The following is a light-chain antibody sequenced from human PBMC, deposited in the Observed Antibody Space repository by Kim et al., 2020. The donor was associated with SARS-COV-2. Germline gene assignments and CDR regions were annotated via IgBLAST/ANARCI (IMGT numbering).Light chain of an antibody. J-gene: IGLJ1*01. CDR1: KLGYKY. CDR2: QDN. CDR3: QAWDSSTHNYV. Sequence: PRQSTSITVQAYKLGYKYDSCYQQKPGQSPGVDIYQDNQRPSGIPERFSGFNSGSTATLTINGTQAMDEANYYCQAWDSSTHNYVFGAGTKVTVL. V-gene: IGLV3-1*01.